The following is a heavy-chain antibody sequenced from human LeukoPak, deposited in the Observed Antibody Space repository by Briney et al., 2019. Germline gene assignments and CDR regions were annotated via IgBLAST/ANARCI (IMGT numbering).Heavy chain of an antibody. V-gene: IGHV1-69*04. Sequence: AVKLCCNCYGGAFSIYAITLGRHRPGQGLEWVGRIIPLLGIANYAQKFQGRVTITADKSTSTAYMELSSLRSEDTAVYYCARDPSLEYGDYVASDYWGQGTLVTVSS. CDR3: ARDPSLEYGDYVASDY. D-gene: IGHD4-17*01. J-gene: IGHJ4*02. CDR2: IIPLLGIA. CDR1: GGAFSIYA.